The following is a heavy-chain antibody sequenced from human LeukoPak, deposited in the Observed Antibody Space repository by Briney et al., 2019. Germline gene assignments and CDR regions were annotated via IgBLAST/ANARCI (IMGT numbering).Heavy chain of an antibody. J-gene: IGHJ3*02. Sequence: GGSLRLSCAASGFTFSNYAMTWVRXXPGXXXXXXXXXXXXGGSTYYADSVKGRFTISRDNSKNTLYLQMNSLRAEDTAVYYCAKGPSFHGYGDLLGDAFDIWGQGTMVTVSS. CDR3: AKGPSFHGYGDLLGDAFDI. CDR1: GFTFSNYA. CDR2: XXXXGGST. D-gene: IGHD4-17*01. V-gene: IGHV3-23*01.